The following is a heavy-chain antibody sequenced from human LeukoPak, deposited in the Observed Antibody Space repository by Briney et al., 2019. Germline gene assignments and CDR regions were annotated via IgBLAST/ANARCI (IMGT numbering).Heavy chain of an antibody. D-gene: IGHD1-7*01. J-gene: IGHJ4*02. CDR2: RNPNSGNT. CDR1: GYTFTSYD. CDR3: AAGENWNYRQAPYYFDY. V-gene: IGHV1-8*03. Sequence: ASVKVSCKASGYTFTSYDINWVRQATGQGLEWMGWRNPNSGNTGYAQKFQGRVTITRNTSISTAYMELSSLRSEDTAVYYCAAGENWNYRQAPYYFDYWGQGTLVTVSS.